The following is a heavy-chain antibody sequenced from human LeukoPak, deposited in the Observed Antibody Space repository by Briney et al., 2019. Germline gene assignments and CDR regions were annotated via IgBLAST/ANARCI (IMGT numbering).Heavy chain of an antibody. D-gene: IGHD3-22*01. J-gene: IGHJ4*02. CDR2: ISNSGSTI. V-gene: IGHV3-11*04. Sequence: GGSLRLPCAASGFTVDTVYMCWVRQAPGKGLEWVSYISNSGSTIYYADSVKGRLTISRDNAENSLYLQMNSLRAEDTAVYYCARGFHDSSGYYYRAFDYWGQGILVTVSS. CDR3: ARGFHDSSGYYYRAFDY. CDR1: GFTVDTVY.